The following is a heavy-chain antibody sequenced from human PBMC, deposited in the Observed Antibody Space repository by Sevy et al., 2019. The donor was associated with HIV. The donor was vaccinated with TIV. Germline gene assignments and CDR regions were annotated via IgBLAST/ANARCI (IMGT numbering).Heavy chain of an antibody. CDR3: VGRRYSYTYSWSYHFGY. Sequence: GGSLRLSCAASGLTFSDYYMSWIRQAPEKGLEWLSYISSSGTTLYSADSVKGRFAISRDNAKNSLYLQMNSLRAEDTAVYFCVGRRYSYTYSWSYHFGYWGQGALVTVSS. V-gene: IGHV3-11*01. D-gene: IGHD5-18*01. J-gene: IGHJ4*02. CDR2: ISSSGTTL. CDR1: GLTFSDYY.